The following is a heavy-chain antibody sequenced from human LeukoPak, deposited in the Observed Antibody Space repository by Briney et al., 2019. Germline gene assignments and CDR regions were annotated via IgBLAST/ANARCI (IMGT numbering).Heavy chain of an antibody. CDR1: GYTFTGYY. CDR3: ARDGGYCSSTSCYDPLFDP. D-gene: IGHD2-2*01. Sequence: ASVKVSCKASGYTFTGYYMHWVRQAPGQGLEWMGWINPNSGGTNYAQKFQGRVTMTRDTSISPAYMELSRLRSDDTAVYYCARDGGYCSSTSCYDPLFDPLGQGTLVTGSS. J-gene: IGHJ5*02. CDR2: INPNSGGT. V-gene: IGHV1-2*02.